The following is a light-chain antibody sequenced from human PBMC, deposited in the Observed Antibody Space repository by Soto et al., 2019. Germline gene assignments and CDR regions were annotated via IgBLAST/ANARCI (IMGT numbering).Light chain of an antibody. Sequence: QSVLTHPPSVSAAPGQKVTISCSGSSSNIGNNYVSWYQQLPGTAPKLLIYENNKRPSGIPDRFSGSKSGTSATLGITGLQTGDEADYYRGTWDSSLSAVVFGGGTKLTVL. CDR3: GTWDSSLSAVV. J-gene: IGLJ2*01. CDR2: ENN. CDR1: SSNIGNNY. V-gene: IGLV1-51*02.